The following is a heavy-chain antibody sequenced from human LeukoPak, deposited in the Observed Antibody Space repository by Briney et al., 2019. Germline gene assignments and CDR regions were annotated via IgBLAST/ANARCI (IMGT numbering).Heavy chain of an antibody. D-gene: IGHD2-15*01. CDR3: AKGSGPTCYSPFDY. J-gene: IGHJ4*02. CDR2: ISGSDHIA. Sequence: PGGSLRLSCAASGFTFSSYAMGWVRQAPGKGLQWVSAISGSDHIAFYAGSVKGRFTISRDNSRNTLYLQMNRLGDDDTALYYCAKGSGPTCYSPFDYWGQGTLVTVSS. CDR1: GFTFSSYA. V-gene: IGHV3-23*01.